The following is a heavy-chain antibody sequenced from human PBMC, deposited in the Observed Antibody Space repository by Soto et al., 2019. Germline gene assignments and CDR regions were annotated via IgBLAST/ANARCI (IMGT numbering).Heavy chain of an antibody. CDR1: GGSISSYY. J-gene: IGHJ6*02. Sequence: PSETLSLTCTVSGGSISSYYVSWIRQSAGKGLEWIGHIDTSGTTNYNPSLKSRVTMSVDASKNHFSLNLSSVTAADTAVYYCARGPRGYVYYHGMDVWGRGTTVTV. CDR3: ARGPRGYVYYHGMDV. V-gene: IGHV4-4*07. D-gene: IGHD3-10*01. CDR2: IDTSGTT.